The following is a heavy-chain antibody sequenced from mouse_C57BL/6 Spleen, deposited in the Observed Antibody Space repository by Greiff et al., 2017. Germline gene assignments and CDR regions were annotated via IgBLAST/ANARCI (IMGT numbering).Heavy chain of an antibody. CDR3: ARAPDYAMDY. V-gene: IGHV1-42*01. CDR1: GYSFTGYY. J-gene: IGHJ4*01. Sequence: EVKLMESGPELVKPGASVKISCKASGYSFTGYYMNWVKQSPEKSLEWIGEINPSTGGTTYNQKFKAKATLTVDKSSSTAYMQLKSLTSEDSAVYYCARAPDYAMDYWGQGTSVTVSS. CDR2: INPSTGGT.